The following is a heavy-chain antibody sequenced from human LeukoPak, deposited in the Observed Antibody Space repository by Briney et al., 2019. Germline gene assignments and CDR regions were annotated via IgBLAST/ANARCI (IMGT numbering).Heavy chain of an antibody. D-gene: IGHD2/OR15-2a*01. CDR3: AKYLSRAFDS. J-gene: IGHJ4*02. CDR1: GFTFRSYW. V-gene: IGHV3-7*01. CDR2: INQEASRT. Sequence: GGSLRLSCAASGFTFRSYWMSWVRQAPGKGLEWLGHINQEASRTDHADSVKGRFTISRDNSRNLLYLHMSSLRAEDTAVYHCAKYLSRAFDSRGQGILVSVSS.